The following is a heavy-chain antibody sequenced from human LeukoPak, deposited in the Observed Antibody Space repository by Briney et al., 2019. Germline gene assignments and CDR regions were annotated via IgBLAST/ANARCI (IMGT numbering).Heavy chain of an antibody. CDR1: GYTFTGYY. Sequence: GASVKVSCKASGYTFTGYYMNWVRQAPGQGLEWMGLINPNSGGTNYAQKFQGRVTMTRDTSISTAYMELSSLRSDDTAVYYCATYSGSYQSGYWGQGTLVTVSS. CDR3: ATYSGSYQSGY. D-gene: IGHD1-26*01. J-gene: IGHJ4*02. CDR2: INPNSGGT. V-gene: IGHV1-2*06.